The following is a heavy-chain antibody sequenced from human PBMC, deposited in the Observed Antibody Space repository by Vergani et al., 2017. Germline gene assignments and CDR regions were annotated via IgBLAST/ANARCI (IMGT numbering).Heavy chain of an antibody. CDR2: INHSGST. CDR3: AGVLERPGDYFDY. J-gene: IGHJ4*02. Sequence: QVQLQQWGAGLLKPSETLSLTCAVYGGSFSGYYWSWIRQPPGKGLEWIGEINHSGSTNYNPALKSRVTRSVDTSKNQFSRKLSSVTAADTAVYYCAGVLERPGDYFDYWGQGTLVTVSS. D-gene: IGHD1-1*01. V-gene: IGHV4-34*01. CDR1: GGSFSGYY.